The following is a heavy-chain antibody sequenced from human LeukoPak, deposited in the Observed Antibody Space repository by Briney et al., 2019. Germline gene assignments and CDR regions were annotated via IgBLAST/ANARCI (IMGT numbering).Heavy chain of an antibody. CDR3: ARDQYYYDSSGYLSAAYFDY. Sequence: SVKVSCKASGGTFSSYAISWVRQAPGQGLEWMGRTIPIFGTANYAQKFQGRVTITTDESTSTAYMELSSLRSEDTAVYYCARDQYYYDSSGYLSAAYFDYWGQGTLVTVSS. CDR2: TIPIFGTA. D-gene: IGHD3-22*01. CDR1: GGTFSSYA. V-gene: IGHV1-69*05. J-gene: IGHJ4*02.